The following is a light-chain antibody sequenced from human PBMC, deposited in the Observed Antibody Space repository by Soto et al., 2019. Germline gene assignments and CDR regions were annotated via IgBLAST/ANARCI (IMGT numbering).Light chain of an antibody. CDR2: GAS. CDR3: KQYGDSPLT. CDR1: QSVSSN. Sequence: EIVMTQSPATLSVSPGERATLSCRASQSVSSNLAWYQQKPGQAPRLLVYGASTRATGIPARFSGSGSGTQFTLTISSLQSEDFGVYYCKQYGDSPLTFGGGTKLEIK. J-gene: IGKJ4*01. V-gene: IGKV3-15*01.